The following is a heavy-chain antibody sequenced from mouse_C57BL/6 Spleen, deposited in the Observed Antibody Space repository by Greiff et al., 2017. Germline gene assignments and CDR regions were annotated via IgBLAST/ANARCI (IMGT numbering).Heavy chain of an antibody. J-gene: IGHJ2*01. Sequence: VQLQQSGPELVKPGASVKIPCKASGYTFTDYNMDWVKQSHGKSLKWIGDINPNNGGTIYNQKFKGKATLTVDKSSSTAYMELRSLTSEDTAVYYCARGGYDYFDYWGQGTTLTVSS. D-gene: IGHD2-3*01. CDR2: INPNNGGT. V-gene: IGHV1-18*01. CDR3: ARGGYDYFDY. CDR1: GYTFTDYN.